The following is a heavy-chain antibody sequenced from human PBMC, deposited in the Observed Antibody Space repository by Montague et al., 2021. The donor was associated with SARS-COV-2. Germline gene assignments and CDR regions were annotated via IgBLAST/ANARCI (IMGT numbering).Heavy chain of an antibody. Sequence: SLRLSCAASGFTLSDYYMSWIRQAPGKGLEWVSYISSSSSYTNYADSVKGRSTISRDNAKNSLYLQMNSLRAEDTAVYYCARVVAAAVFDYWGQGTLVTVSS. CDR3: ARVVAAAVFDY. J-gene: IGHJ4*02. CDR2: ISSSSSYT. CDR1: GFTLSDYY. V-gene: IGHV3-11*05. D-gene: IGHD6-13*01.